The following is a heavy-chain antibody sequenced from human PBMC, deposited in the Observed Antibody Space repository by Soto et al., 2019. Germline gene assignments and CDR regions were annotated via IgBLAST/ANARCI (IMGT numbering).Heavy chain of an antibody. CDR1: GFGLSVYG. J-gene: IGHJ4*02. CDR2: IWYDASKQ. Sequence: QVQLVESGGGVVQPGRSLRLPCETPGFGLSVYGFLGVRQAPGKGLEWVAVIWYDASKQFYAASVEGRFTISRDNSKAILYLQMNSLRAEDTAVYYCAAWAEGATEVHWGQGTLVTVSS. CDR3: AAWAEGATEVH. D-gene: IGHD2-15*01. V-gene: IGHV3-33*01.